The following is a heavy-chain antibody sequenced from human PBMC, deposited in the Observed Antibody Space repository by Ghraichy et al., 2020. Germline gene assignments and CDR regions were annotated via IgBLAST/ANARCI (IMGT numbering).Heavy chain of an antibody. Sequence: GGSLRLSCAASGFTFSSYSMNWVRQAPGKRLEWVSFITSNSRYIYYADSVKGRFTISRDNAKNSLYLQMNSLTAEDTAVYYCARDTRDGSSWYGSDNWGQGTLVTVSS. V-gene: IGHV3-21*01. CDR2: ITSNSRYI. CDR1: GFTFSSYS. J-gene: IGHJ4*02. D-gene: IGHD6-13*01. CDR3: ARDTRDGSSWYGSDN.